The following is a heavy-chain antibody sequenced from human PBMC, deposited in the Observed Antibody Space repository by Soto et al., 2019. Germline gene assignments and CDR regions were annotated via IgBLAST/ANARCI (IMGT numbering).Heavy chain of an antibody. CDR1: GFTFSSYA. V-gene: IGHV3-23*01. D-gene: IGHD5-18*01. CDR2: LSGSGGST. J-gene: IGHJ6*02. CDR3: AKDPEDTAMADYYYGMDV. Sequence: EVQLLESGGGLVQPGGSLRLSCAASGFTFSSYAMSWVRQAPGKGMEWVSALSGSGGSTYYADSVKGRFTISRDNSKNPLYLQMNSLRAEDTAVYYCAKDPEDTAMADYYYGMDVWGQGTTVTVSS.